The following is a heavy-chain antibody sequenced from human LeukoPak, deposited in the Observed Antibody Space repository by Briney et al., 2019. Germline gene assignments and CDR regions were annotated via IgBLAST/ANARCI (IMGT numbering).Heavy chain of an antibody. V-gene: IGHV3-21*01. D-gene: IGHD6-19*01. Sequence: KPGGSLRLSCAASGFTFSSYNMNWVRQAPGKGLEWVSSISSSSSYIYYADSVKGRFTISRDNAKNSLYLQMNTLRAEDTAVYYCARADGWLVRGWFDPWGQGTLVTVSS. CDR3: ARADGWLVRGWFDP. CDR1: GFTFSSYN. CDR2: ISSSSSYI. J-gene: IGHJ5*02.